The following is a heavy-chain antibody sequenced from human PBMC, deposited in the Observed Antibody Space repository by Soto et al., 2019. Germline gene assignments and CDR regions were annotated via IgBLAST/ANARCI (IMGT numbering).Heavy chain of an antibody. V-gene: IGHV4-39*01. CDR1: SGSISSSSYY. Sequence: SETLSLTCTVSSGSISSSSYYWGWIRQPPGKGLEWIGSIYYSGSTYYNPSLKSRVTISVDTSKNQFSLKLSSVTAADTAVYYCASSTTGVDWYFDLWGRGTLVTVSS. CDR3: ASSTTGVDWYFDL. J-gene: IGHJ2*01. CDR2: IYYSGST. D-gene: IGHD7-27*01.